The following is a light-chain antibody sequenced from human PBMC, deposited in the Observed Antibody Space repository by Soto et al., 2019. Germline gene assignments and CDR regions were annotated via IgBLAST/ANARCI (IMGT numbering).Light chain of an antibody. Sequence: ELLMTQSPATLSVSPGERATLSCRASQTIRSNLAWYQQKPGQAPRLLIYGASTRATGIPARFSGSGSGTEFTLTITSLQSEDFALYFCQQYGSSRWTFGQRTKVDIK. CDR1: QTIRSN. J-gene: IGKJ1*01. V-gene: IGKV3-15*01. CDR3: QQYGSSRWT. CDR2: GAS.